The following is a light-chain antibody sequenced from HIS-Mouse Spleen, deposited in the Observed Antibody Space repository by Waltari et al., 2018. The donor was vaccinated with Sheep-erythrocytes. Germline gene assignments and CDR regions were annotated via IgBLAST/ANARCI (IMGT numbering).Light chain of an antibody. CDR1: STDVVRSHR. Sequence: QSALTHPAYVSGSPGQSVTIPCTGSSTDVVRSHRVSWSQQPPGTAPNLMIYVVSNLPSGVPDRFSGSKSGNTDALTISGLQSEDEADYYCSLYTSSSTWLFGGGTKLTVL. J-gene: IGLJ2*01. CDR2: VVS. CDR3: SLYTSSSTWL. V-gene: IGLV2-18*01.